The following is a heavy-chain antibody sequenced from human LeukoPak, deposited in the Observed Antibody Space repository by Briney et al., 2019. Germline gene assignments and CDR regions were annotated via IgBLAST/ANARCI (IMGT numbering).Heavy chain of an antibody. CDR1: GGTFSSYA. CDR3: ARVTDDFWSGTSHY. D-gene: IGHD3-3*01. CDR2: IIPIFGTA. Sequence: ASVKVSCKASGGTFSSYAISWVRQAPGQGLEWMGGIIPIFGTANYAQKFQGRVTITADESTSTAYMELSSLRSEDTAVYYCARVTDDFWSGTSHYWGQGTLVTVSS. J-gene: IGHJ4*02. V-gene: IGHV1-69*13.